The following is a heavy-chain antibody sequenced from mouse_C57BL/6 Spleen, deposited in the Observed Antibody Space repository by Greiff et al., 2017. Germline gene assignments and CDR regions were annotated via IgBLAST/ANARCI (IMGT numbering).Heavy chain of an antibody. Sequence: VQLQQSGPELVKPGASVKISCKASGYAFSSSWMNWVKQRPGKGLEWIGRIYPGDGDTNYNGKFKGKATLTVDKSSSTAYMQLSSLTSEDSAVYYCARSGYYAMDYWGQGTSVTVSS. V-gene: IGHV1-82*01. CDR1: GYAFSSSW. J-gene: IGHJ4*01. CDR3: ARSGYYAMDY. CDR2: IYPGDGDT.